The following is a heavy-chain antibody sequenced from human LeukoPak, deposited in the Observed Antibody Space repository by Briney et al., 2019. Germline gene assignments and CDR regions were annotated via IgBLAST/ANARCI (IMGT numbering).Heavy chain of an antibody. CDR3: ARDSSSGYYTH. CDR1: GFTFSNYN. J-gene: IGHJ4*02. CDR2: ISTSRSYI. Sequence: PGGSLRLSCAASGFTFSNYNMNWVRLAPGKGLEWVSSISTSRSYIHYADSVKGRFTFSRENAKNSLYLQMNSLGAEDTAVYYCARDSSSGYYTHWGQGILVTVSS. D-gene: IGHD3-22*01. V-gene: IGHV3-21*01.